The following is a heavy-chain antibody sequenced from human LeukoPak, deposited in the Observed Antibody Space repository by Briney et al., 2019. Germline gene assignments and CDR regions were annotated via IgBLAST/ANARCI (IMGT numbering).Heavy chain of an antibody. J-gene: IGHJ5*02. CDR2: MYSGGYT. Sequence: GGSLRLSCAASGFTVSSNYMTWVRQAPGKGLEWVSVMYSGGYTYYADSVSGRFTISRDNSKNTLYLQMNSLRAEDTAIYYCARLRSKYWFDPWGQGTLVTVSS. D-gene: IGHD4-11*01. CDR1: GFTVSSNY. CDR3: ARLRSKYWFDP. V-gene: IGHV3-66*04.